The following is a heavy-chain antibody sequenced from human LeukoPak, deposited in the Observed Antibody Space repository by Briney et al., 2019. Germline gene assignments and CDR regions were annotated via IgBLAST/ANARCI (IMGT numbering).Heavy chain of an antibody. Sequence: GGSLRLSCAASGFTFSSYGMSWVRQAPGKGLEWVSAISGSGGSTYYADSVKGRFTISRDNSKNTLYLKMNSLRAEDTAVYYCAKESRWRRHFDYWGQGTLVTVSS. CDR2: ISGSGGST. V-gene: IGHV3-23*01. CDR3: AKESRWRRHFDY. CDR1: GFTFSSYG. J-gene: IGHJ4*02. D-gene: IGHD5-24*01.